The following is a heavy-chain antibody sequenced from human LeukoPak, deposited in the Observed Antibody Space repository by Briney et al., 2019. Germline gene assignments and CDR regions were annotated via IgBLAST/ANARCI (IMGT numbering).Heavy chain of an antibody. J-gene: IGHJ4*02. Sequence: PSETLSLTCAVYGGSFSGYYWSWIHQPPGKGLEWIGEINHSGSTNYNPSLKSRVTISVDTSKNQFSLKLSSVTAADTAVYYCAGYCGGDCYAPDNFDYWGQGTLVTVSS. D-gene: IGHD2-21*02. V-gene: IGHV4-34*01. CDR3: AGYCGGDCYAPDNFDY. CDR2: INHSGST. CDR1: GGSFSGYY.